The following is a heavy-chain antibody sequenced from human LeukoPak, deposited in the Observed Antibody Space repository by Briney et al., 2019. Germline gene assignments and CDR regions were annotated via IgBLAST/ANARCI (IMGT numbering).Heavy chain of an antibody. Sequence: SETLSLTCTVSGGSISSGDYYWSWIRQPPGTGLEWIGYIYYSGSTYYNPSLKSRVTISVDTSKNQFSLKLSSVTAADTAVYYCARGGRGTMVRGVTDYWGQGTLVTVSS. CDR3: ARGGRGTMVRGVTDY. J-gene: IGHJ4*02. V-gene: IGHV4-30-4*01. CDR1: GGSISSGDYY. D-gene: IGHD3-10*01. CDR2: IYYSGST.